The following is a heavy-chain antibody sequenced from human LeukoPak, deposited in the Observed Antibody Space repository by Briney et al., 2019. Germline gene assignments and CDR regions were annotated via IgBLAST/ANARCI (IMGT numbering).Heavy chain of an antibody. D-gene: IGHD5-24*01. CDR3: ARDPPAVAINTYG. Sequence: GGSLRLSCAASGVTVSNNFMLWVRQAPGKGLEWVSLIYSGGDTHCADSVKGRFTISRDNSKNTLYLQMNNLRAEDTAVYYCARDPPAVAINTYGWGQGTLVTVSS. V-gene: IGHV3-66*01. CDR2: IYSGGDT. CDR1: GVTVSNNF. J-gene: IGHJ4*02.